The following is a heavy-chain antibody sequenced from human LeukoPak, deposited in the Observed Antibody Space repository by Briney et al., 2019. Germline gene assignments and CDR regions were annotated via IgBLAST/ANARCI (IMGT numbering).Heavy chain of an antibody. V-gene: IGHV3-48*02. CDR3: ARDFGIEYGDLTFDY. CDR2: ISSSSSTI. J-gene: IGHJ4*02. D-gene: IGHD4-17*01. CDR1: GFTFSSYS. Sequence: GGSLRLSCAASGFTFSSYSMNWVRQAPGKGLEWVSYISSSSSTIYYADSVKGRFTISRDNAKNSLYLQMNSLRDEDTAVYYCARDFGIEYGDLTFDYWGQGTLVTVSS.